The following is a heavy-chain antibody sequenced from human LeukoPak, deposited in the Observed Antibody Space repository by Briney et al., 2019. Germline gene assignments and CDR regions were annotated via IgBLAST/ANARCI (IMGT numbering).Heavy chain of an antibody. V-gene: IGHV3-53*01. Sequence: GGSVRLSCAASGFIVSSNYMSWVRQAPGKGLEWVSIIYSGGSTYYADSVKGRFTISRDNSKNTLYLQMNSLRAEDTAVYYCARHLSGDDIWGQGTMVTVSS. D-gene: IGHD4-17*01. CDR2: IYSGGST. CDR1: GFIVSSNY. CDR3: ARHLSGDDI. J-gene: IGHJ3*02.